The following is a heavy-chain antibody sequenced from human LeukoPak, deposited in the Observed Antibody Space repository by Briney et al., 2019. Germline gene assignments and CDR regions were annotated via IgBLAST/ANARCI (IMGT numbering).Heavy chain of an antibody. CDR1: GGSISSYY. CDR3: ARDAESVYYGSGTFGY. D-gene: IGHD3-10*01. J-gene: IGHJ4*02. CDR2: IYTRGST. V-gene: IGHV4-4*07. Sequence: SETLSLTCTVSGGSISSYYWSWIRQPAGKGLEWIGRIYTRGSTNYNPSLKSRVTMSVDTSKNQFSLKLSSVTAADTAVCYCARDAESVYYGSGTFGYWGQGTPVTVSS.